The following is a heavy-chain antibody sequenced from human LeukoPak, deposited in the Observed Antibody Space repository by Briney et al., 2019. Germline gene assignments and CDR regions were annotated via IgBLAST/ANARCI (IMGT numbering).Heavy chain of an antibody. CDR1: GFTFATYA. V-gene: IGHV3-23*01. Sequence: GGSLRLSCAASGFTFATYAMSWVRQAPGKGLKWVSGITGSGRTTYYADSVKGRFTISRDNSKNTLYLQMSSLRDEDTAVYYCAKVHNTGSVRFDFDYWGQGTQVTVSS. J-gene: IGHJ4*02. D-gene: IGHD2-15*01. CDR2: ITGSGRTT. CDR3: AKVHNTGSVRFDFDY.